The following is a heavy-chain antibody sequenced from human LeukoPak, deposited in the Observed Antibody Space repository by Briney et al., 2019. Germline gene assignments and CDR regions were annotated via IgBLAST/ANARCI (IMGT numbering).Heavy chain of an antibody. CDR3: ARAWAARKGTNYYMDV. D-gene: IGHD6-6*01. J-gene: IGHJ6*03. CDR1: GGSFSGYY. V-gene: IGHV4-34*01. Sequence: SETLSLTCAVYGGSFSGYYWSWIRQPPGKGLEWIGEINHSGSTNYNPSLKSRVTISVDTSKNQFSLKLSSVTAADTAVYYCARAWAARKGTNYYMDVWGKGTTVTASS. CDR2: INHSGST.